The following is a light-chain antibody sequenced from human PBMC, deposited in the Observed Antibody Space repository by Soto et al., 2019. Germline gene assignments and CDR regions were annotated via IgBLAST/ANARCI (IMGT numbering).Light chain of an antibody. J-gene: IGKJ2*01. V-gene: IGKV3-15*01. Sequence: EIVMTQSPATLSVSPGERATLSCRASQSISGELAWYQQRPGQPPRLLIYGVSTRATGVPDRFSGSGSGSDFTLTISGLQSEDFAVYYCQQGHDWPLTFGPGT. CDR2: GVS. CDR3: QQGHDWPLT. CDR1: QSISGE.